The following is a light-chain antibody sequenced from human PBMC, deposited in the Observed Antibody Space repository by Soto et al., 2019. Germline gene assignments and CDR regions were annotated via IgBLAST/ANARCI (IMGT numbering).Light chain of an antibody. V-gene: IGKV3-20*01. CDR3: HQYDSWT. Sequence: EVLLTQCPGTLSLSPGERATLSCRASQSFNSIYLAWYQQKPGQAPRLLIYGASSRATGIPDRFSGSGSGTDFTLTISRLEPEDFAVYYCHQYDSWTFGQGTKVDIK. CDR2: GAS. CDR1: QSFNSIY. J-gene: IGKJ1*01.